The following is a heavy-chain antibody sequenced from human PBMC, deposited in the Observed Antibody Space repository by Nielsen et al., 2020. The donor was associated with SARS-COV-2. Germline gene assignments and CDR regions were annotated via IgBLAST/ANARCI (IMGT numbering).Heavy chain of an antibody. CDR2: ISWNSGSI. CDR3: ARDLTDTAMVRYYYYYGMDV. J-gene: IGHJ6*02. V-gene: IGHV3-9*01. D-gene: IGHD5-18*01. CDR1: GFTFDDYA. Sequence: GGSLRLSCAASGFTFDDYAMYWVRQAPGKGLEWVSGISWNSGSIGYADSVKGRFTISRDNFKNTLYLQMNSLRAEDTAVYYCARDLTDTAMVRYYYYYGMDVWGQGTTVTVSS.